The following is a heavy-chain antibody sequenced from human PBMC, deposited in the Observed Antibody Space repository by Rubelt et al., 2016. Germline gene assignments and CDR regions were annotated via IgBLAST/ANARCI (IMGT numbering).Heavy chain of an antibody. CDR3: ARDDPYSSRWYDY. CDR2: IIPIFGTA. J-gene: IGHJ4*02. CDR1: GGTFSSYA. V-gene: IGHV1-69*01. D-gene: IGHD6-13*01. Sequence: QVQLVQSGAEVKKPGSSVKVSCKASGGTFSSYAISWVRQAPGPGLEWMGGIIPIFGTAKYAQKVKGSVTITPDESTRTGCMELSSMRSEDTAVYDGARDDPYSSRWYDYWGQGTLVTVTS.